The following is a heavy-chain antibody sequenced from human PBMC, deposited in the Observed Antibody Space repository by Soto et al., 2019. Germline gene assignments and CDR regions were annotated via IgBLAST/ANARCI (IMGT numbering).Heavy chain of an antibody. D-gene: IGHD6-19*01. V-gene: IGHV1-8*01. CDR1: GYTFTSYD. J-gene: IGHJ4*02. Sequence: ASVKVSCKASGYTFTSYDINWVRQATGQGLEWMGWMNPNSGNTGYAQKFQGRVTMTRNTSISTAYMELSSLRSEDTAVYYCARGTPPAVNENFDYWGQGTLVTVSS. CDR3: ARGTPPAVNENFDY. CDR2: MNPNSGNT.